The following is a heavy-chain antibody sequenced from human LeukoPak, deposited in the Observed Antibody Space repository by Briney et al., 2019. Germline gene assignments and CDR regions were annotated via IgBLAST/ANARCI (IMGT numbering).Heavy chain of an antibody. Sequence: GGSLRLSCAASGFTLNSYAMHWGRQAPGKGLEWVATILHDGSNKFYADSVKGRFTISRENSKNMVHLQMNSLRAEDTATYYCVRERGDVGYGELGYWGQGTLVTVSS. V-gene: IGHV3-30*04. CDR1: GFTLNSYA. J-gene: IGHJ4*02. CDR2: ILHDGSNK. CDR3: VRERGDVGYGELGY. D-gene: IGHD5-12*01.